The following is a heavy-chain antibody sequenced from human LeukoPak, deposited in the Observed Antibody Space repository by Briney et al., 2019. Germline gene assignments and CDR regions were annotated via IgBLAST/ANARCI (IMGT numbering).Heavy chain of an antibody. J-gene: IGHJ4*02. CDR3: ARGYGPSTIAAATDY. V-gene: IGHV3-30-3*01. Sequence: PGGSLRLSCAASGFTFSSYAMHWVRQAPGKGLEWVAVISYDGSNKYYADSVKGRFTISRDNSKNTLYLQMNSLRAEDTAVYYCARGYGPSTIAAATDYWGQGTLVTVSS. CDR2: ISYDGSNK. CDR1: GFTFSSYA. D-gene: IGHD6-13*01.